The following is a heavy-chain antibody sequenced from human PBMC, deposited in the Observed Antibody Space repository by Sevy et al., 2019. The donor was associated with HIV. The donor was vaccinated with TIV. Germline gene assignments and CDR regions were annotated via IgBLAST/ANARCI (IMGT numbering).Heavy chain of an antibody. CDR3: ARLGKNDEGAFDF. Sequence: GESLKISCKGAGFSFTNYWIGWVRQMPGKGLEWMGNIYPADSDTIYSPSFQGQVTISADKSITTAYLHWSSLKASDTAIYYCARLGKNDEGAFDFWGQGTMVTVSS. CDR1: GFSFTNYW. J-gene: IGHJ3*01. CDR2: IYPADSDT. V-gene: IGHV5-51*01.